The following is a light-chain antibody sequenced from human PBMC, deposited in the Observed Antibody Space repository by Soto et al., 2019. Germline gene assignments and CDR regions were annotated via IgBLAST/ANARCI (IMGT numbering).Light chain of an antibody. CDR1: QSLLHSNGYNY. Sequence: DIVMTQSPLSLPVTPGEPASISCRSSQSLLHSNGYNYLDWYVQKPGQSPQLLIYLGSNRSSGVPDRFSGSGSGTDFTLKISRVEAEDVGIYYCMQALQTPRAFGGGTNVEI. J-gene: IGKJ4*01. V-gene: IGKV2-28*01. CDR3: MQALQTPRA. CDR2: LGS.